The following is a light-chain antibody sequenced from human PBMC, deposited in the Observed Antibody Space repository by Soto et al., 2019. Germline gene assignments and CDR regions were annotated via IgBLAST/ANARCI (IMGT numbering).Light chain of an antibody. Sequence: QSALTQPPSVSGSPGQSDTISCTGTSSDVGSYNRVSWYQQPPGTAPKLMIYEVSDRPSGFPDRFSGSKSGNTASLTISGLQAEDEADYYCSSYTCSSTDVFGTGTKLTVL. J-gene: IGLJ1*01. CDR3: SSYTCSSTDV. CDR2: EVS. V-gene: IGLV2-18*02. CDR1: SSDVGSYNR.